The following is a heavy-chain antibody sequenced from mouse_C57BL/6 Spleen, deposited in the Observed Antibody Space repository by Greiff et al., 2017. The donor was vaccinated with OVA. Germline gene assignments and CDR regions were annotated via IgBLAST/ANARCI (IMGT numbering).Heavy chain of an antibody. J-gene: IGHJ1*03. CDR2: IYPGDGDT. Sequence: QVQLQQSGPELVKPGASVKLSCKASGYAFSSSWMNWVKQRPGKGLEWIGRIYPGDGDTYYNGKFKGKATLTADKSSSTAYMQLSSLTSEDSAVYFCARFYYDYGWYFDGWGTGTTVTVSS. CDR3: ARFYYDYGWYFDG. D-gene: IGHD2-4*01. CDR1: GYAFSSSW. V-gene: IGHV1-82*01.